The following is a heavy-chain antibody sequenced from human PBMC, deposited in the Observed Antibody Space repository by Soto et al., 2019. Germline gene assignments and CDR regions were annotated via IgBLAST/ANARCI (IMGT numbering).Heavy chain of an antibody. CDR2: INSDGSST. CDR1: GFTFSSYW. D-gene: IGHD6-19*01. Sequence: EVQLVESGGGLVQPGGSLRLSCAASGFTFSSYWMHWVRQAPGKGLVWVSRINSDGSSTSYADSVKGRFTISRDNAKNTLYLQMNSLRAEDTAVYYCARRSGSSGWTTNFDYWGQGTLVTVSS. J-gene: IGHJ4*02. CDR3: ARRSGSSGWTTNFDY. V-gene: IGHV3-74*01.